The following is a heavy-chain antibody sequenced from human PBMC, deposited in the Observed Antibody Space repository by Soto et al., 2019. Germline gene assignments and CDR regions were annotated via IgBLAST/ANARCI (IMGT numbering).Heavy chain of an antibody. Sequence: ASVKVSCKAPRYIFTAYFMHWVRQAPGQGLEWMGRINPSGGSTDYAQKFQGRVTMTRDASTSTVYMELSSLRSEDTAVYYCAKDRGRATAGEYYYYGMDVWGQGTTVTVSS. CDR3: AKDRGRATAGEYYYYGMDV. V-gene: IGHV1-46*01. D-gene: IGHD6-13*01. CDR1: RYIFTAYF. J-gene: IGHJ6*02. CDR2: INPSGGST.